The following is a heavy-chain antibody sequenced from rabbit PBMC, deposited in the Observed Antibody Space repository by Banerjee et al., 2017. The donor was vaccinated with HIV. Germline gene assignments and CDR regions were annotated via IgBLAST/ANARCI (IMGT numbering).Heavy chain of an antibody. CDR2: IYVGSGGGT. CDR3: ARDHVGGGGYVSL. Sequence: QSVEESGGDLVKPEGSLTLTCTASGFSFSSSYYMCWVRQAPGKGLEWIACIYVGSGGGTNYASWPKGRFTISKTSSTTVTLQMTSLTAADTATYFCARDHVGGGGYVSLWGPVTLVTVS. D-gene: IGHD1-1*01. CDR1: GFSFSSSYY. J-gene: IGHJ4*01. V-gene: IGHV1S40*01.